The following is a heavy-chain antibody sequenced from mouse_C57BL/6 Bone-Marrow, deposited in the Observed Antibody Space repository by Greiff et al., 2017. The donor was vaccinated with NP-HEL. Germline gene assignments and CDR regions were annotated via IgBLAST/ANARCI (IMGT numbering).Heavy chain of an antibody. D-gene: IGHD2-14*01. CDR2: IYPGDGDT. CDR3: ARRGDEVFFDY. Sequence: QFQLQQSGAELVKPGASVKISCKASGYAFSSYWMNWVKQRPGKGLEWIGQIYPGDGDTNYNGKFKGKATLTADKSSSTAYMQLSSLTSEDSAVYFCARRGDEVFFDYWGQGTTLTVSS. J-gene: IGHJ2*01. CDR1: GYAFSSYW. V-gene: IGHV1-80*01.